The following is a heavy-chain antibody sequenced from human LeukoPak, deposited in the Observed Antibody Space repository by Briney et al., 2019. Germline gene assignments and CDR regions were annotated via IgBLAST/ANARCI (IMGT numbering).Heavy chain of an antibody. V-gene: IGHV4-59*01. CDR1: GGSISSYY. J-gene: IGHJ4*02. D-gene: IGHD2-15*01. CDR2: IYYSGST. CDR3: ARAPKRYCSGGSCYTYYFDY. Sequence: SETLSLTCTVSGGSISSYYWSWIRQPPGXGLEWIGYIYYSGSTNYNPTLKSRVTISVDTAKNQSSLKLSSVTAADTAVYYCARAPKRYCSGGSCYTYYFDYWGQGTLVTVSS.